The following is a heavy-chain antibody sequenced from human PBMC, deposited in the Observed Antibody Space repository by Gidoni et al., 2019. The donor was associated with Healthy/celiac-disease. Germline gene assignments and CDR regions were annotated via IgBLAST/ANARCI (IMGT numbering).Heavy chain of an antibody. Sequence: QVQLQESGPGLVKPSETLSLTCPVPGRPLSSYYWSWIRQPPGKGLEWIGYIYYSGSTNYNPSLKSRVTISVDTSKNQFSLKLSSVTAADTAVYYCARTHYYDSSGFFDYWGQGTLVTVSS. CDR2: IYYSGST. CDR3: ARTHYYDSSGFFDY. D-gene: IGHD3-22*01. CDR1: GRPLSSYY. J-gene: IGHJ4*02. V-gene: IGHV4-59*01.